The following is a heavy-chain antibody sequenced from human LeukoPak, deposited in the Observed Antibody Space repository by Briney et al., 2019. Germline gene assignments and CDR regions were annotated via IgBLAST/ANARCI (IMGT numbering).Heavy chain of an antibody. J-gene: IGHJ4*02. CDR3: ARDRIPYSSSGGADY. Sequence: GGSLRLSCAASGFTVSSNYMSWVRQAPGKGLEWVSVIYSGGSTYYADSVKGRFTISRDNSKNTLYLQMNSLRAEDTAVYYCARDRIPYSSSGGADYWGQGTLVTVSS. CDR1: GFTVSSNY. D-gene: IGHD6-6*01. V-gene: IGHV3-53*01. CDR2: IYSGGST.